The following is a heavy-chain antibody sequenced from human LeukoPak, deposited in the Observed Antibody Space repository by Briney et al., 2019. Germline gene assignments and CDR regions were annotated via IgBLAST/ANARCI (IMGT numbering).Heavy chain of an antibody. CDR2: IIPIFGTA. V-gene: IGHV1-69*13. CDR1: GGTFSSYA. CDR3: ARQTYYYGSGSPQSLYYYYGMDV. D-gene: IGHD3-10*01. J-gene: IGHJ6*02. Sequence: SVKVSCKASGGTFSSYAISWVRQAPGQGLEWMGGIIPIFGTANYAQKFQGRVTITADESPSTASMELSSLRSEDTAVYYCARQTYYYGSGSPQSLYYYYGMDVWGQGTTVTVSS.